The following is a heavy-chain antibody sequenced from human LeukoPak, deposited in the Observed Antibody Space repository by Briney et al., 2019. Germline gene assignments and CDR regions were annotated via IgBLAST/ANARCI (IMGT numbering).Heavy chain of an antibody. J-gene: IGHJ6*03. CDR1: GGSISSGSYY. CDR3: ARGRDFWSGYHTYYYMDV. D-gene: IGHD3-3*01. CDR2: IYTSGST. Sequence: SQTLSLTCTVSGGSISSGSYYWSWIRQHAGKGLEWIGRIYTSGSTNYNPSLKSRVTISVDTSKNQFSLKLSSVTAADTAVYYCARGRDFWSGYHTYYYMDVWGKGTTVTVSS. V-gene: IGHV4-61*02.